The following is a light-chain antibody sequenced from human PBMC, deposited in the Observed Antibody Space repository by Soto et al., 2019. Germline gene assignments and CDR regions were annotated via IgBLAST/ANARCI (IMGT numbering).Light chain of an antibody. CDR3: SSYTGSTPPYV. J-gene: IGLJ1*01. CDR2: DVT. CDR1: SSDVGGYNF. V-gene: IGLV2-14*03. Sequence: QSALTQPASVSGSPGQSITISCTGTSSDVGGYNFVSWYQHHPGKAPKLMIYDVTNRPSGVSDRFSGSKSDNTASLTISGLQAEDEADYYCSSYTGSTPPYVFGTGTKLTVL.